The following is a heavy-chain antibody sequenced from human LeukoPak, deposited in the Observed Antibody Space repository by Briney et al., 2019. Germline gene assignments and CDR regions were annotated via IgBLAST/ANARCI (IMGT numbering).Heavy chain of an antibody. D-gene: IGHD1-26*01. CDR2: LDPEDVET. CDR3: ATSRKWELLGAHGHYFDS. J-gene: IGHJ4*02. CDR1: GYTLTESA. Sequence: ASVKVSCKVSGYTLTESAIHWVRQAPGKGLEWMGGLDPEDVETIYARKFQGRVTMTEDTSTDTAYMELSSLRSEDTAVYYCATSRKWELLGAHGHYFDSWGQGSLVTVSS. V-gene: IGHV1-24*01.